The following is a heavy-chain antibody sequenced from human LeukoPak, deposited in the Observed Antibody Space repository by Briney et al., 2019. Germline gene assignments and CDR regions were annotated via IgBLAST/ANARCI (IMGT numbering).Heavy chain of an antibody. J-gene: IGHJ4*02. Sequence: GGSLRLSCVASGLTVSSNYMSWVRQAPGKGLQWVSVIYSDGSTYYADSVKGRFTISRDNSKNTLYLQMNSLKASDTAMYYCARQGGGWQQSSIGLYWGQGTLVTVSS. CDR1: GLTVSSNY. CDR2: IYSDGST. CDR3: ARQGGGWQQSSIGLY. V-gene: IGHV3-66*04. D-gene: IGHD5-24*01.